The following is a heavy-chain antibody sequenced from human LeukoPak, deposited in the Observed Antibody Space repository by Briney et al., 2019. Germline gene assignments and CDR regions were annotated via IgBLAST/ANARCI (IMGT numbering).Heavy chain of an antibody. V-gene: IGHV3-21*01. J-gene: IGHJ4*02. CDR3: AREESSSEGYLDY. CDR2: ISSSSSYI. CDR1: GFTFSSYS. Sequence: PGGSLRLSCAASGFTFSSYSMNWVRQAPGKGLEWVSSISSSSSYIYYADSVKGRFTISRDNAKNSLYLQMNSLRAEDTAVYYCAREESSSEGYLDYWGQGTLVTVSS. D-gene: IGHD6-6*01.